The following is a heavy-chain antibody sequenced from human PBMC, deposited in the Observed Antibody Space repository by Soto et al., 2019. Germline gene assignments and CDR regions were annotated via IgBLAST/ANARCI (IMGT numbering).Heavy chain of an antibody. J-gene: IGHJ4*02. CDR1: DGSGSTSSDF. Sequence: SETLSLTCTVSDGSGSTSSDFWDWLRQPPGKGLEWIGSIYYSGSTNYNPSLKSRVTISVDTSKNQFSLKLSSVTAADTAVYYCARSDGRYWGQGTLVTVSS. V-gene: IGHV4-61*01. CDR3: ARSDGRY. CDR2: IYYSGST.